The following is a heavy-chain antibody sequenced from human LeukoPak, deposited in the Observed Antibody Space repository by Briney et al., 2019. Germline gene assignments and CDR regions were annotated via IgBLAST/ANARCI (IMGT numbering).Heavy chain of an antibody. CDR3: AGLDFASAEEFDP. CDR1: GSSISGHW. Sequence: KPSETLSLTCTVSGSSISGHWWSWIRQPPGKGLEWIGFIYFNGNILYNPFLKSRVTLSVDTFNNQFSLSLTSVTAADTAVYYCAGLDFASAEEFDPWGQGTLVTVSS. D-gene: IGHD6-13*01. CDR2: IYFNGNI. V-gene: IGHV4-59*08. J-gene: IGHJ5*02.